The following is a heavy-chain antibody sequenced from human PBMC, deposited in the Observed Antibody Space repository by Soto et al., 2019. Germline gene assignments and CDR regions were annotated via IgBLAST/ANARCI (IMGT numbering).Heavy chain of an antibody. CDR3: ARVVTVVKSFHYWYCVL. CDR1: GGTFSSYA. J-gene: IGHJ2*01. V-gene: IGHV1-69*12. Sequence: QVQLVQSGAEVKKPGSSVKVSCKASGGTFSSYAISWVRQAPGHGLEWMGGIIPIFGTTNYAQKFQGRVTITADESTSTAYMQLSSLRSEDTAVYYCARVVTVVKSFHYWYCVLWGRGTLVTVSS. D-gene: IGHD2-15*01. CDR2: IIPIFGTT.